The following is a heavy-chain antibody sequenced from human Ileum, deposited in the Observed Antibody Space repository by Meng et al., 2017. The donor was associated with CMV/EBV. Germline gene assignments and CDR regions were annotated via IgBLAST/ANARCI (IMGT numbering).Heavy chain of an antibody. CDR3: AREARYYDSSGSSSGMDV. CDR1: GFTFSDYY. Sequence: GESLKISCAASGFTFSDYYMSWIRQAPGKGLEWVAYITSGSTIYYADSVKGRFTISRDNAKNSLYLQMNGLRAEDTAVYYCAREARYYDSSGSSSGMDVWGQGTMVTVAS. J-gene: IGHJ6*02. CDR2: ITSGSTI. V-gene: IGHV3-11*04. D-gene: IGHD3-22*01.